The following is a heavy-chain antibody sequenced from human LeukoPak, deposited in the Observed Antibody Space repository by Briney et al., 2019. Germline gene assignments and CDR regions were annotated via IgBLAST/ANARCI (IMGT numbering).Heavy chain of an antibody. CDR1: GYTFTGYY. J-gene: IGHJ4*02. V-gene: IGHV1-2*02. D-gene: IGHD3-22*01. CDR3: ARDRSYYYDSSGYYQ. Sequence: ASVKVSCKASGYTFTGYYMHWVRQAPGQGLGWMGWINPNSGGTNYAQKFQGRVTMTRDTSISTAYMELSRLRSDDTAVYYCARDRSYYYDSSGYYQWGQGTLVTVSS. CDR2: INPNSGGT.